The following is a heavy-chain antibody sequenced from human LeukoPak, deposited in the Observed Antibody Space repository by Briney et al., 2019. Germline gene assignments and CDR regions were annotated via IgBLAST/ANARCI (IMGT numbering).Heavy chain of an antibody. J-gene: IGHJ4*02. V-gene: IGHV4-39*02. CDR1: GGSISSSSYY. Sequence: NPSETLSLTCTVSGGSISSSSYYWGWIRQPPGKGLEWIGSIYYSGSTYYNPSLKSRVTISVDTSKNQFSLKLSSVTAADTAVYYCARELEDYYDSSGYYYRIYYFDYWGQGTLVTVSS. CDR2: IYYSGST. CDR3: ARELEDYYDSSGYYYRIYYFDY. D-gene: IGHD3-22*01.